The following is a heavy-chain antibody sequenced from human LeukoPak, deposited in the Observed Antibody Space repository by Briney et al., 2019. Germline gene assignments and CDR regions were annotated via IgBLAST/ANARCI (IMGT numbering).Heavy chain of an antibody. Sequence: PSETLSLTCAVSGYSISSGYYWGWIRQPLGKGLEWIGSIYHSGTTYYNPSLRSRVTISLDTPKNQISLKLTSVTAADTAVYYCARESGGDYGDYWGQGTLVTVSS. CDR2: IYHSGTT. J-gene: IGHJ4*02. V-gene: IGHV4-38-2*02. D-gene: IGHD4-17*01. CDR3: ARESGGDYGDY. CDR1: GYSISSGYY.